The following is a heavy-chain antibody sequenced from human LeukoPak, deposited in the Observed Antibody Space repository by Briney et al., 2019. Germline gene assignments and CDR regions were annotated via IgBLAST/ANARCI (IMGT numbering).Heavy chain of an antibody. V-gene: IGHV5-51*01. CDR2: IYPGESDT. CDR3: ARRLGFCSGGSCYSPGDYYYCMDV. J-gene: IGHJ6*02. CDR1: GYSFTSYW. D-gene: IGHD2-15*01. Sequence: SGESLKISCKGSGYSFTSYWIGWVRQMPGKGLELMGIIYPGESDTRYNPSFQGQVTISADKSIGTAYLQWSSLKASDTAMYYCARRLGFCSGGSCYSPGDYYYCMDVWGQGTTVNVSS.